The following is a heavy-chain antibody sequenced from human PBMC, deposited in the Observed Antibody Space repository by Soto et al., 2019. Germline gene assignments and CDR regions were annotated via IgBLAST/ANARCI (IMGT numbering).Heavy chain of an antibody. D-gene: IGHD3-16*01. Sequence: SQTLSLTCAISGDSVSSNSAAWNWIRQSPSRGLEWLGRTYYRSKWYNDYAVSVKSRITINPDTSKNQFSLQLNSVTPEDTAVYYCARDLRTVRFALNWFDPWGQGTLVNVSS. CDR3: ARDLRTVRFALNWFDP. J-gene: IGHJ5*02. V-gene: IGHV6-1*01. CDR1: GDSVSSNSAA. CDR2: TYYRSKWYN.